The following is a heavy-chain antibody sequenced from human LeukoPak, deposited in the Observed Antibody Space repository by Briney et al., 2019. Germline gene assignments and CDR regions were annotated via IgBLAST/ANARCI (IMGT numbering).Heavy chain of an antibody. V-gene: IGHV3-48*03. CDR1: GFTFSSHE. J-gene: IGHJ5*02. CDR3: ARLRYCSSTSCSDAEGWFDP. CDR2: ISSSGSTI. D-gene: IGHD2-2*01. Sequence: GGSLRLSCAASGFTFSSHEMNWVRQAPGKGLEWVSYISSSGSTIYYADSVKGRFTISRDNAKNSLYLQMNSLRAEDTAVYYCARLRYCSSTSCSDAEGWFDPWGQGTLVTVSS.